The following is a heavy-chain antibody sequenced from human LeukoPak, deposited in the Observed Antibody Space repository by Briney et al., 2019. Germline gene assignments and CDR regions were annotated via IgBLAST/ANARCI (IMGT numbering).Heavy chain of an antibody. CDR1: GGSFSGYY. CDR3: ARSVVVTAIHLDV. CDR2: INHSEST. V-gene: IGHV4-34*01. D-gene: IGHD2-21*02. J-gene: IGHJ6*02. Sequence: SETLSLTCAVYGGSFSGYYWSWIRQPPGKGLEWIGEINHSESTNYNPSLKSRVTISVDTSKNQFSLKLSSVTAADTAVYYCARSVVVTAIHLDVWGQGTTVTVSS.